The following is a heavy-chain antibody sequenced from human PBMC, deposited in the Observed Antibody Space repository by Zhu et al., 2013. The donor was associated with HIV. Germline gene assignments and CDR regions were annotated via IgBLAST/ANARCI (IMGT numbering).Heavy chain of an antibody. Sequence: EVQLVESGGGLVQPGRSLRLSCAASGFTFDDYAMHWVRQAPGKGLEWVSGISWNSGSIGYADSVKGRFTISRDNAKNSLYLQMNSLRAEDTALYYCARDPSNSSGRYQRFDYVGPGDPVVTVSS. CDR2: ISWNSGSI. V-gene: IGHV3-9*01. CDR1: GFTFDDYA. D-gene: IGHD1-26*01. J-gene: IGHJ4*02. CDR3: ARDPSNSSGRYQRFDY.